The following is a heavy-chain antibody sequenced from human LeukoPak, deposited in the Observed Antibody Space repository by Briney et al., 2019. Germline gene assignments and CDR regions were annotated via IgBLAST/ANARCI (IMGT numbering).Heavy chain of an antibody. CDR3: ARDRWESR. Sequence: GGSLRLSCAASGLTFSSSTMNWVRQAPGKGLEWVSYISTDSSTIYYADSVKGRFTISRDNAKNSLFLHMNTLRDEDTAVYYCARDRWESRWGQGTLVTVSS. CDR2: ISTDSSTI. V-gene: IGHV3-48*02. CDR1: GLTFSSST. D-gene: IGHD1-26*01. J-gene: IGHJ1*01.